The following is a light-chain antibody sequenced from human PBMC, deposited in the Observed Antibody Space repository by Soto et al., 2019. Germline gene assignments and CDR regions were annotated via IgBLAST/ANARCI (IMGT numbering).Light chain of an antibody. CDR3: QQANSFPLT. CDR1: QAISSY. Sequence: DIQMTQSPSSLSASVGDRVTITCQASQAISSYLNWYQQKPGKAPKLLIYAASGLPSGVPSRFSGSGSGTDLTLTISSLQPEDFATYYCQQANSFPLTFGGGTKVDNK. CDR2: AAS. V-gene: IGKV1-12*01. J-gene: IGKJ4*01.